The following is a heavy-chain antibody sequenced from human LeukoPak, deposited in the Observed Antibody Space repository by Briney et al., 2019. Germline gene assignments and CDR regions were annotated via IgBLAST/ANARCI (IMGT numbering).Heavy chain of an antibody. Sequence: SLRLSCAASGFTFSSYAMHWVRQAPGKGLEWVAVISYDGSNKYYADSVKGRFTISRDNSKNTLYLQMNSLRAEDTAVYYCAKDSVVVPAAPGYFDYWGQGTLVTVSS. J-gene: IGHJ4*02. CDR3: AKDSVVVPAAPGYFDY. CDR1: GFTFSSYA. V-gene: IGHV3-30*04. D-gene: IGHD2-2*01. CDR2: ISYDGSNK.